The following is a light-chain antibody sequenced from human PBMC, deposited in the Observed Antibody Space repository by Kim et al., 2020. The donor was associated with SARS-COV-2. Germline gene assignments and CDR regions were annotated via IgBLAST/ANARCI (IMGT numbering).Light chain of an antibody. Sequence: SYELTQPLSVSVALGQTARITCGGNNIGRKNVHWYQQKPGQAPVLVIYRDSKRPSGIPERFSGSNSGNTATLTISRAQAGDEADYYCQVWDSSTEVFGGG. V-gene: IGLV3-9*01. CDR2: RDS. J-gene: IGLJ2*01. CDR1: NIGRKN. CDR3: QVWDSSTEV.